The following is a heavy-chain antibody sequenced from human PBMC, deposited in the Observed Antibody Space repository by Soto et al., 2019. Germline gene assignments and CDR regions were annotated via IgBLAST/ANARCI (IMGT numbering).Heavy chain of an antibody. Sequence: PGGSLRLSCAASGFTFSSYAMSWVRQAPGKGLEWVSAISGSGGSTYYADSVKGRFTISRDNSKNTLYLQMNSLRAEDTAVYYCAKGFGYSSSWYYLDYWGQGTLVTVSS. CDR1: GFTFSSYA. V-gene: IGHV3-23*01. CDR3: AKGFGYSSSWYYLDY. J-gene: IGHJ4*02. D-gene: IGHD6-13*01. CDR2: ISGSGGST.